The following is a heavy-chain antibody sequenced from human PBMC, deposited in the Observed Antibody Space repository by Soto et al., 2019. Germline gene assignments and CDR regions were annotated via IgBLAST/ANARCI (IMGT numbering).Heavy chain of an antibody. CDR2: ISAYNGNT. J-gene: IGHJ4*02. CDR3: ARVIRYSGYVFRFDY. D-gene: IGHD5-12*01. Sequence: ASVKVSCKASGYTFTSYGISWVRQAPGQGLEWMGWISAYNGNTNYAQKLQGRVTMTTDTSTSTAYMELRSLRSDDTAVYYCARVIRYSGYVFRFDYWGQGTLVTVSS. CDR1: GYTFTSYG. V-gene: IGHV1-18*01.